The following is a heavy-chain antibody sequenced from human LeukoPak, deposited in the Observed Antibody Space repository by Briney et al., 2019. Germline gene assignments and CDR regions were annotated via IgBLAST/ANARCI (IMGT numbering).Heavy chain of an antibody. V-gene: IGHV1-2*04. CDR1: GYTFTGYH. CDR3: ARVGETGYCTNGVCRSGYFDY. J-gene: IGHJ4*02. Sequence: ASVKVSCKTSGYTFTGYHMHWVRQAPGQGLEWMGWINPNSGGTNYAQKFQGWVTMTRDTSISTAYMELSRLRSDDTAVYYCARVGETGYCTNGVCRSGYFDYWGQGTLVTVSS. D-gene: IGHD2-8*01. CDR2: INPNSGGT.